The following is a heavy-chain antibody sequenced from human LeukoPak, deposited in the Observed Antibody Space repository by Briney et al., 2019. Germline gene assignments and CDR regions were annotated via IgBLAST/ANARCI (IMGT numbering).Heavy chain of an antibody. D-gene: IGHD4-17*01. J-gene: IGHJ5*02. CDR2: INHSGST. CDR3: ARSSRLRLNWFDP. CDR1: GGSISSGGYY. Sequence: SETLSLTCTVSGGSISSGGYYWSWIRQPPGKGLEWIGEINHSGSTNYNPSLKSRVTISVDTSKNQFSLKLSSVTAADTAVYYCARSSRLRLNWFDPWGQGTLVTVSS. V-gene: IGHV4-39*07.